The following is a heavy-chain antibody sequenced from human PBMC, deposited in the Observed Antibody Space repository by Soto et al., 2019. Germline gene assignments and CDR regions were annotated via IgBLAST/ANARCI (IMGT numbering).Heavy chain of an antibody. CDR3: ARRHSSSWYRRGYYYYGMDV. D-gene: IGHD6-13*01. J-gene: IGHJ6*02. V-gene: IGHV1-2*02. Sequence: RASVKVSCKASGYTFTGYYMHWVRQAPGQGLEWMGWINPNSGGTNYAQKFQGRVTMTRDTSISTAYMELSRLRSDDTAVYYCARRHSSSWYRRGYYYYGMDVWGQGTTVTVSS. CDR1: GYTFTGYY. CDR2: INPNSGGT.